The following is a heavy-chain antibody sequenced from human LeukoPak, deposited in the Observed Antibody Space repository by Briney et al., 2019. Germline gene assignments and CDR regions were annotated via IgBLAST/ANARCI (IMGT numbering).Heavy chain of an antibody. D-gene: IGHD4-23*01. CDR1: GGSISSYY. CDR3: ARVRRWGNAFDS. CDR2: IYYSGST. Sequence: SETLSLTCTVSGGSISSYYWSWIRQPPGKGLEWIGYIYYSGSTNHNPSLKSRVTISVDTSKNQFSLKLSSVTAADTAVYYCARVRRWGNAFDSWGQGTMVTVSS. V-gene: IGHV4-59*01. J-gene: IGHJ3*02.